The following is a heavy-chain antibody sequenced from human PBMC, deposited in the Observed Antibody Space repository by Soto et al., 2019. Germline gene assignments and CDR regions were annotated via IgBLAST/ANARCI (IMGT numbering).Heavy chain of an antibody. Sequence: GGSLRLSCAASGFTLDDYGMSWVRQAPGRGLEWVSGINWNGGSTGYADSVKGRFTISRDNAKNSLYLQMNSLRAEDTALYYCARDLGDTAMVTLGFDYWGQGTLVTVSS. CDR2: INWNGGST. CDR1: GFTLDDYG. V-gene: IGHV3-20*04. J-gene: IGHJ4*02. D-gene: IGHD5-18*01. CDR3: ARDLGDTAMVTLGFDY.